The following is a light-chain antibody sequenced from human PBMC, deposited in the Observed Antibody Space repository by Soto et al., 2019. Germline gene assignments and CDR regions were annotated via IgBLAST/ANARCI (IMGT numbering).Light chain of an antibody. V-gene: IGLV2-14*03. J-gene: IGLJ1*01. CDR1: SSDVGGNKY. CDR2: DVS. Sequence: QSVLTQPASVSGAPGQSITISCTGTSSDVGGNKYVSWYQHYPGKAPKLMICDVSNRPSGVSNRFSGSKSGNTASLTISGLQAEDEADYYCSAFTGTTYVFGTGIKVTVL. CDR3: SAFTGTTYV.